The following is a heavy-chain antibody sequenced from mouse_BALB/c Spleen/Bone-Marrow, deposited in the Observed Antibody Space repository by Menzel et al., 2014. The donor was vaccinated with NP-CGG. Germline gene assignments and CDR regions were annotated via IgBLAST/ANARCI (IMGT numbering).Heavy chain of an antibody. CDR2: IWAGGST. Sequence: QVQLKDSGPGLVSPSQSLSITCTVSGFSLTSYGVHWVRQPPGKGLEWLGVIWAGGSTNYNSALMSRLSISKDNSKSQVFLKMNSLQTDDTAMYYCARVLEGFAYWGQGTLVTVSA. CDR3: ARVLEGFAY. V-gene: IGHV2-9*02. CDR1: GFSLTSYG. J-gene: IGHJ3*01.